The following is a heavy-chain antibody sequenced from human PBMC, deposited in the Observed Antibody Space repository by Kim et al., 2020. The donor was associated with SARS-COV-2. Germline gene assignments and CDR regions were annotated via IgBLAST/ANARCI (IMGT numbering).Heavy chain of an antibody. CDR1: GGSISGGGYY. J-gene: IGHJ4*02. V-gene: IGHV4-31*03. D-gene: IGHD3-9*01. Sequence: SETLSLRCNVSGGSISGGGYYWNWIRQRPGKGLEWICYIFHTWSSTYNPALKSRVTISVDVSKSQFSLRLTSVTFAYSSVYYCARDKDWLSIAYWGQGILVTVSS. CDR2: IFHTWSS. CDR3: ARDKDWLSIAY.